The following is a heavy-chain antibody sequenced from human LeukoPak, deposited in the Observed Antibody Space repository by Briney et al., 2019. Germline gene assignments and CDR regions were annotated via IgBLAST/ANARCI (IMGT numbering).Heavy chain of an antibody. CDR1: GYTFTSYG. D-gene: IGHD2-15*01. J-gene: IGHJ3*02. Sequence: ASVKVSCMASGYTFTSYGISWVRQAPGQGLEWIGWISAYNGNTNYAQKFQGRVTMTRDTSTSTVYMELSSLRSEDTAVYYCATCLVAATAGDSAFDIWGQGTMVTVSS. V-gene: IGHV1-18*04. CDR2: ISAYNGNT. CDR3: ATCLVAATAGDSAFDI.